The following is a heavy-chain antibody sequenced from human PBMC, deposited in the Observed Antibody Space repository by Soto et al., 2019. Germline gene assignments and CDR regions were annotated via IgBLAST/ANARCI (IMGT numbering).Heavy chain of an antibody. CDR3: ARVDTSMGATCVSY. CDR1: GGSISSGGYY. D-gene: IGHD1-26*01. Sequence: SETLSLTCTVSGGSISSGGYYWSWIRQHPGKGLEWIGYIYYSGSTYYNPSLKSRVTISVDTSKNQFSLKLSSVTAADTAVYYCARVDTSMGATCVSYWGQGTLVTVPQ. V-gene: IGHV4-31*03. J-gene: IGHJ4*02. CDR2: IYYSGST.